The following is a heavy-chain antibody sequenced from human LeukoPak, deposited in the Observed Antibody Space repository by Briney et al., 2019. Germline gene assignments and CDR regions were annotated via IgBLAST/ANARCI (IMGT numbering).Heavy chain of an antibody. V-gene: IGHV4-34*01. CDR3: ARGGGGSYYYFDY. CDR2: INHSGST. Sequence: PSETLSLTCAVYGGSFSGYYWSWIRQPPGKGLEWIGEINHSGSTNYNPSLKSRVTISVDTSKNQFSLKLSSVTAADTAVYYCARGGGGSYYYFDYWGQGTLVTVSP. CDR1: GGSFSGYY. J-gene: IGHJ4*02. D-gene: IGHD1-26*01.